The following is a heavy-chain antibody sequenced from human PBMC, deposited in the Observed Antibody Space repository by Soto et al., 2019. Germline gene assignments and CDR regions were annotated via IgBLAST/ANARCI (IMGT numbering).Heavy chain of an antibody. CDR1: GFSVSTNY. V-gene: IGHV3-53*01. D-gene: IGHD4-17*01. CDR2: TYTGGTT. CDR3: ARAYGDYGNWYFDL. Sequence: EVRLVESGGGLMQPGGSLRLSCAASGFSVSTNYMTWVRQAPEKGLEWVSVTYTGGTTYYADSVKGRFTISRDNYKNTLYLQMDSLRGEDTAVYYCARAYGDYGNWYFDLWGRGTLVTVSS. J-gene: IGHJ2*01.